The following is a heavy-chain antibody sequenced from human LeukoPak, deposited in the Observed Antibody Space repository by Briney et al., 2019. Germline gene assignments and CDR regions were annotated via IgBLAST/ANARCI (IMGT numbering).Heavy chain of an antibody. D-gene: IGHD3-9*01. J-gene: IGHJ3*02. CDR3: ARGGGPGPLRYFDWLLPDI. Sequence: ASVKVSCKASGYTFTSYDINWVRQATGQGLEWMGWMNPNSGNTGYAQKFQGRVTMTRNTSISTAYMELSSLRSEDTAVYYCARGGGPGPLRYFDWLLPDIWGQGTMVTVSS. V-gene: IGHV1-8*01. CDR1: GYTFTSYD. CDR2: MNPNSGNT.